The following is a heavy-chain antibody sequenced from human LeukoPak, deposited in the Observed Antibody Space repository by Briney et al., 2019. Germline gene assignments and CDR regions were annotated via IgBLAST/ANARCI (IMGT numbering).Heavy chain of an antibody. CDR1: GGSISSYY. J-gene: IGHJ3*02. CDR3: ASDYYGSGKMFDI. CDR2: IYTSGST. D-gene: IGHD3-10*01. V-gene: IGHV4-4*07. Sequence: AETLSLTCTVSGGSISSYYWSWIRQPAGKGLEWIGRIYTSGSTKYKPSLKCRVTMTVDTSKNQFTLKLRSVTAADRAVYYCASDYYGSGKMFDISGEGTMATVSS.